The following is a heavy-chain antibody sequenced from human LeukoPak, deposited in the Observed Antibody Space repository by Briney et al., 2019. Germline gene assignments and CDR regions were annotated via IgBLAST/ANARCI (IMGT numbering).Heavy chain of an antibody. V-gene: IGHV3-23*01. CDR3: AKGSGYSSSWYVFDY. D-gene: IGHD6-13*01. Sequence: GGSLRLSCAASGFTFSSYAMSWVRQAPGKGLEWVSGISGSGGATFYADSVKGRFTISRDNSKNTLYLQMNSLRAEDTAVYYCAKGSGYSSSWYVFDYWGQGTLVTVSS. CDR2: ISGSGGAT. J-gene: IGHJ4*02. CDR1: GFTFSSYA.